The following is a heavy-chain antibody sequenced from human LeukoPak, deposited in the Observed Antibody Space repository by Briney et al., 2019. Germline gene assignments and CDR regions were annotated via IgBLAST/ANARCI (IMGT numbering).Heavy chain of an antibody. D-gene: IGHD3-16*02. CDR1: GFTFSSYA. CDR3: GRDPVYYDYVWGSYLDY. J-gene: IGHJ4*02. CDR2: ISYDGSNK. V-gene: IGHV3-30*04. Sequence: GGSLRLSCAASGFTFSSYAMHWVRQAPGKGLEWVAVISYDGSNKYYADSVKGRFTISRDNSKNTLYLQMNSLRAEDTAVYYCGRDPVYYDYVWGSYLDYWGQGTLVTVSS.